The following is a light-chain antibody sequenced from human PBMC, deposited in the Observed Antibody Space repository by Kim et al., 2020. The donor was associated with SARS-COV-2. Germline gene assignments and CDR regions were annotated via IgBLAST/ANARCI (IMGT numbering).Light chain of an antibody. CDR1: SSDVGGHNY. CDR2: AVS. V-gene: IGLV2-8*01. Sequence: GQSVTISCTGTSSDVGGHNYVSWYQQHPGKAPKLLIYAVSERPSGVPDRFSGSKSGNTASLTVSGLQSEDEADYYCSSYAGSNIVVFGGGTQLTVL. CDR3: SSYAGSNIVV. J-gene: IGLJ2*01.